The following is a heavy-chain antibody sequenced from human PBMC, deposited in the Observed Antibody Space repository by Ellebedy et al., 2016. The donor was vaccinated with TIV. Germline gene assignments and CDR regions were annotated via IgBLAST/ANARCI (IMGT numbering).Heavy chain of an antibody. Sequence: GESLKISCVDSGLTFRRYWMSWVRQTPGRGLGWVANIKQDGSDKNYVDYVKGRFTISRDNAKNALYLQMNSLSADDTAVYYCARGSGYCSSTSCSGETDWGQGTPVTVSS. CDR2: IKQDGSDK. V-gene: IGHV3-7*01. J-gene: IGHJ4*02. CDR3: ARGSGYCSSTSCSGETD. CDR1: GLTFRRYW. D-gene: IGHD2-2*01.